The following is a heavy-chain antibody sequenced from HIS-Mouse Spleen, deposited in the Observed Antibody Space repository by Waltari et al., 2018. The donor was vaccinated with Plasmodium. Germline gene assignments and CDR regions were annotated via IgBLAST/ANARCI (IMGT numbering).Heavy chain of an antibody. CDR3: ARQRSADWYFDL. CDR2: IYYSGST. V-gene: IGHV4-39*01. CDR1: GGSLSSSSYY. J-gene: IGHJ2*01. Sequence: QLPLQESGPGLVKPSEPLSLTCTVSGGSLSSSSYYWRWIRQPPGKGLEWIGRIYYSGSTYYNPSLKSRVTISVDTSKNQFSLKLSSVTAADTAVYYCARQRSADWYFDLWGRGTLVTVSS.